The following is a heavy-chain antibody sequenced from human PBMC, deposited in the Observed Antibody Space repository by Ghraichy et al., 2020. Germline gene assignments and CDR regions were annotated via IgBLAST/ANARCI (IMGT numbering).Heavy chain of an antibody. V-gene: IGHV4-59*01. Sequence: SETLSLTCTVSGGSISSYYWSWIRQPPGKGLEWIGYIYYSGSTNYNPSLKSRVTISVDTSKNQFSLKLSSVTAADTAVYYCARDGGSIWFENYFDYWGQGTLVTVSS. CDR3: ARDGGSIWFENYFDY. CDR1: GGSISSYY. CDR2: IYYSGST. J-gene: IGHJ4*02. D-gene: IGHD3-10*01.